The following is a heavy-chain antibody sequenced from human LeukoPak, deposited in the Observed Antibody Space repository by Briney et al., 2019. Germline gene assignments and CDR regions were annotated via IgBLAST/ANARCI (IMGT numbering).Heavy chain of an antibody. D-gene: IGHD5-12*01. CDR3: ARGVATIRVAFDY. CDR2: IYHSGST. CDR1: GGSISSYY. Sequence: SETLSLTCTVSGGSISSYYWSWIRQPPGKGLEWIGYIYHSGSTYYNPSLKSRVTISVDRSKNQFSLKLSSVTAADTAVYYCARGVATIRVAFDYWGQGTLVTVSS. J-gene: IGHJ4*02. V-gene: IGHV4-59*12.